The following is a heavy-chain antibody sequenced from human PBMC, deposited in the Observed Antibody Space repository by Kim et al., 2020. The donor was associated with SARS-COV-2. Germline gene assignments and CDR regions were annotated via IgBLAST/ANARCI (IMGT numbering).Heavy chain of an antibody. J-gene: IGHJ4*02. CDR2: ISSSTSYT. V-gene: IGHV3-11*05. D-gene: IGHD2-8*01. CDR3: ARGWYYFDY. Sequence: GSLRLSCAASGFTFSDYYMNWIRQAPGKGLEWVSYISSSTSYTNYADSVKGRLTISRDNAKNSLYLQMNSLRAEDTAVYYCARGWYYFDYWGQGTLVTVSS. CDR1: GFTFSDYY.